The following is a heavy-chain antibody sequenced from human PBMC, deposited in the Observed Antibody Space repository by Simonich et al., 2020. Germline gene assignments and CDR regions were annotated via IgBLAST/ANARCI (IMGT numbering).Heavy chain of an antibody. V-gene: IGHV1-18*01. D-gene: IGHD2-15*01. Sequence: QVQLVQSGAEVKKPGASVKVSCKASGYTFTSYGISWVRQAPGQGLEWMGWLSANNGTTNYAQKLQGRVTMTTDTSTSTAYMELRSLRSDDTAVYYWARASRGTWWYYYFDYWGQGTLVTVSS. CDR3: ARASRGTWWYYYFDY. CDR2: LSANNGTT. CDR1: GYTFTSYG. J-gene: IGHJ4*02.